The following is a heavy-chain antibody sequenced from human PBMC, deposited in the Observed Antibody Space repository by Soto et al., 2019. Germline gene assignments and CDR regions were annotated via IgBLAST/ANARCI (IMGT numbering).Heavy chain of an antibody. CDR3: ARGLVRGDIALFNWFDP. D-gene: IGHD3-10*01. CDR1: GYTFTTYV. Sequence: ASVKVSCKASGYTFTTYVMHWVRQAPGQRLEWMGWINAGNGDTKYSQTFQGSVTITRDTSANTAYMELSSLRSADTAVYYCARGLVRGDIALFNWFDPWGQGTLVT. J-gene: IGHJ5*02. V-gene: IGHV1-3*01. CDR2: INAGNGDT.